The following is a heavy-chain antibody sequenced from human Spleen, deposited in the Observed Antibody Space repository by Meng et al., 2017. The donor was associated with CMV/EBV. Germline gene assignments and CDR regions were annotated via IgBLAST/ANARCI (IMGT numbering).Heavy chain of an antibody. V-gene: IGHV4-34*01. J-gene: IGHJ6*02. Sequence: SETLSLTCAVYGGSFSGYYWSWIRQPPGKGLEWIGEINHSGSTNYNPSLKSRVTISVDTSKNQFSLKLSSVTAADTAVYYCASVNTAMAKGGIRGYYYYGMDVWGQGTTVTVSS. CDR3: ASVNTAMAKGGIRGYYYYGMDV. CDR1: GGSFSGYY. D-gene: IGHD5-18*01. CDR2: INHSGST.